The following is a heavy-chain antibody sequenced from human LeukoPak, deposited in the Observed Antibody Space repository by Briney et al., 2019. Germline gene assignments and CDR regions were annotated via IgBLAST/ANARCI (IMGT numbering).Heavy chain of an antibody. J-gene: IGHJ3*02. CDR3: AKGAIIVVVPAAMGAFDI. CDR1: GFTFSDYY. Sequence: GGSLRLSCAASGFTFSDYYMSWVRQAPGKGLEWVSAISGSGGSTYYADSVKGRFTISRDNSKNTLYLQMNSLRAEDTAVYYCAKGAIIVVVPAAMGAFDIWGQGTMVTVSS. CDR2: ISGSGGST. V-gene: IGHV3-23*01. D-gene: IGHD2-2*01.